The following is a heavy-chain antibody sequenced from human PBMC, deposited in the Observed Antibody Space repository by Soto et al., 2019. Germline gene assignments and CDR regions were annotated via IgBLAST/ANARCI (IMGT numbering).Heavy chain of an antibody. V-gene: IGHV1-2*02. D-gene: IGHD5-18*01. CDR3: ARGYGSSPNMELRFGIDV. CDR1: GYILTGYS. J-gene: IGHJ6*02. CDR2: IDPNSGAT. Sequence: QVYLVQSGAEVRRPGASVKVSCTAFGYILTGYSLHWVRQAPGQGLEWMGWIDPNSGATNSAERFHVRVSMTRDTSSSAASLELSSLRSDDTAVYYCARGYGSSPNMELRFGIDVWGQGTTISVSS.